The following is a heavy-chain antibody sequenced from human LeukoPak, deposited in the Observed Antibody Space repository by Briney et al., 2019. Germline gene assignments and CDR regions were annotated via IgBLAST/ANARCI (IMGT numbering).Heavy chain of an antibody. Sequence: SETLSLTCAVYGGSFSGYYWSWIRQPPGKGLEWIGEINHSGSTNYNPSLKSRVTISVDTSKNQFSLKLSSVTAADTAVYYCARDRGGYFDFGWGQGTLVTVSS. V-gene: IGHV4-34*01. D-gene: IGHD3-9*01. CDR2: INHSGST. CDR1: GGSFSGYY. J-gene: IGHJ4*02. CDR3: ARDRGGYFDFG.